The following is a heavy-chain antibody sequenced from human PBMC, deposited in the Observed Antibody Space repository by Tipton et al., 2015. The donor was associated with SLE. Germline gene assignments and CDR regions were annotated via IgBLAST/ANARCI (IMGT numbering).Heavy chain of an antibody. D-gene: IGHD7-27*01. J-gene: IGHJ4*02. CDR2: IYYSGST. Sequence: TLSLTCTVSGGSISSSSYYWGWNRQPPGKGLEWIGSIYYSGSTYYNPSLKSRVTISVDTSKNQFSLKLSSVTAADTAVYYCARSWGWYFDYWGQGTLVTVSS. V-gene: IGHV4-39*07. CDR1: GGSISSSSYY. CDR3: ARSWGWYFDY.